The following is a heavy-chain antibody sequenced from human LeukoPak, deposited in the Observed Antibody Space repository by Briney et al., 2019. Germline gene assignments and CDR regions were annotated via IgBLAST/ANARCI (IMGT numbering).Heavy chain of an antibody. V-gene: IGHV3-30*02. D-gene: IGHD4-23*01. CDR2: IRYDGSNK. CDR1: GFTFSAYS. J-gene: IGHJ4*02. CDR3: ASGGNPWTFYFDY. Sequence: PGGSLRLSCAASGFTFSAYSMHWVRQAPGKGLEWVAFIRYDGSNKYYADSVKGRFTISRDNSKNTLYLQMNSLRAEDTAVYYCASGGNPWTFYFDYWGQGTLVTVSS.